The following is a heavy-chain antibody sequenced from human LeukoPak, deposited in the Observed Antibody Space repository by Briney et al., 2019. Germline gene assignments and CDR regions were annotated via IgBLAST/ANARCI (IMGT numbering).Heavy chain of an antibody. Sequence: GGSLRLSCAASGFTFSSYGMSWVRQAPGKGPEGVSSISSSSSYIYYADSVKGRFTIPRDNAKNSLYPQMNSLRAEDTAVYYCASMGSSWYYDYWGQGTLVTVSS. CDR2: ISSSSSYI. D-gene: IGHD6-13*01. CDR3: ASMGSSWYYDY. CDR1: GFTFSSYG. J-gene: IGHJ4*02. V-gene: IGHV3-21*01.